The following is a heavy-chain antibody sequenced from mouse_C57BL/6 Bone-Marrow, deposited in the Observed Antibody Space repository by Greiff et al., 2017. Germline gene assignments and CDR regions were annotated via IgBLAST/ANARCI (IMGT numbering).Heavy chain of an antibody. CDR1: GFTFSSYG. CDR2: ISSGGSYT. J-gene: IGHJ2*01. CDR3: ARIRFDY. V-gene: IGHV5-6*01. Sequence: EVQVVESGGDLVKPGGSLKLSCAASGFTFSSYGMSWVRQTPDKRLEWVATISSGGSYTYYPDSVKGRFTISRDNAKNTLYLQMSSLKSEDTAMYYCARIRFDYWGQGTTLTVSS. D-gene: IGHD1-1*01.